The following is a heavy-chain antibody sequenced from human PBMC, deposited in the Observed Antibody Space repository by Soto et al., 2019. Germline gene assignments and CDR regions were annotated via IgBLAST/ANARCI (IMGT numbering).Heavy chain of an antibody. D-gene: IGHD6-19*01. CDR2: INPNSGGT. Sequence: ASVKVSCKASGYTFTGYYMHWVRQAPGQGLEWMGWINPNSGGTNYAQKFQGRVTMTRDTSISTAYMELSRLRSDDTAVYYCARDDGWYAGPQVWGQGTLVTVSS. J-gene: IGHJ4*02. CDR1: GYTFTGYY. V-gene: IGHV1-2*02. CDR3: ARDDGWYAGPQV.